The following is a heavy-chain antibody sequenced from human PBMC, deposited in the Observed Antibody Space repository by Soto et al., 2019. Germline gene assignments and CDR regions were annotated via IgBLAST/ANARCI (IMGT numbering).Heavy chain of an antibody. J-gene: IGHJ4*02. CDR3: ARVVGDYVWGSYRPYYFDY. D-gene: IGHD3-16*02. CDR2: ISAYNGNT. CDR1: GYTFTSYG. Sequence: QVQLVQSGAEVKKPGASVKVSCKASGYTFTSYGISWVRQAPGQGREWMGWISAYNGNTNYAQKFQGRVTMTTDTSTSTAYMELRSLRSDDTAVYYCARVVGDYVWGSYRPYYFDYWGQGTLVTVSS. V-gene: IGHV1-18*01.